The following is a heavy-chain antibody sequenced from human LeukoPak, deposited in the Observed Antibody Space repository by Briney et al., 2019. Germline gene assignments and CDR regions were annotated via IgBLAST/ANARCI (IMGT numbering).Heavy chain of an antibody. J-gene: IGHJ4*02. CDR3: ARDLSPFYGSGSPFDY. D-gene: IGHD3-10*01. CDR1: GYTFTSYG. V-gene: IGHV1-18*01. Sequence: ASVKASCKASGYTFTSYGISWVRQAPGQGLEWMGWISAYNGNTNYAQKLQGRVTMTTDTSTSTAYMELRSLRSDDTAVYYCARDLSPFYGSGSPFDYWGQGTLVTVSS. CDR2: ISAYNGNT.